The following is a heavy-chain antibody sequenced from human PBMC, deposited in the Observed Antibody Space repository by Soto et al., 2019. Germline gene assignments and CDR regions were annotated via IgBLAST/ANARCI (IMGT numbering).Heavy chain of an antibody. V-gene: IGHV3-30*03. CDR3: DRGAVAGIKYYYGMDV. CDR1: GFTFSSYG. CDR2: ISYDGSNK. J-gene: IGHJ6*02. D-gene: IGHD6-19*01. Sequence: QVQLVESGGGVVQPGRSLRLSCAASGFTFSSYGMHWVRQAPGKGLEWVAVISYDGSNKYYADSVKGRFTISRDNSKNTLYLQMNSLRAEDTAVYYCDRGAVAGIKYYYGMDVWGQGTTVTVSS.